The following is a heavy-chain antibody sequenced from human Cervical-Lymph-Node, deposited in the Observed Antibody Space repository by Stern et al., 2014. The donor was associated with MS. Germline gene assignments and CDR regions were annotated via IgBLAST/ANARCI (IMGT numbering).Heavy chain of an antibody. Sequence: VQLVESEGGVVQPGRSLRLSCAASGFTFSSYGMHWVRQAPGKGLEWVAVIWYDGSNKYYADSVKGRFTISRDNSKNTLYLQMNSLRAEDTAVYYCARGGGSWGYFDYWGQGTLVTVSS. V-gene: IGHV3-33*01. CDR2: IWYDGSNK. CDR3: ARGGGSWGYFDY. J-gene: IGHJ4*02. D-gene: IGHD1-26*01. CDR1: GFTFSSYG.